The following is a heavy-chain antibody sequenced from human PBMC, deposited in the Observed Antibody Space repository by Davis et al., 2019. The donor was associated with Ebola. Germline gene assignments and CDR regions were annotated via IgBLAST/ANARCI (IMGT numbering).Heavy chain of an antibody. Sequence: GSLRLSCTVSGGSISSSSYYWGWIRQPPGKGLEWIGEINHSGSTNYNPSLKSRVTISVDTSKNQFSLKLRSLTAADTAVYYCAREGGGWYHRLDYWGQGTPVTVSS. CDR3: AREGGGWYHRLDY. J-gene: IGHJ4*02. CDR2: INHSGST. V-gene: IGHV4-39*07. CDR1: GGSISSSSYY. D-gene: IGHD6-19*01.